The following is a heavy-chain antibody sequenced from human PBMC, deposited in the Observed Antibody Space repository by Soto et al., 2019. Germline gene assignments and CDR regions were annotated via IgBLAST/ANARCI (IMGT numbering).Heavy chain of an antibody. Sequence: QVQLQESGPGLVKPSETLSLTCTVSGGSISSYYWSWIRQPPGKGLEWIGYLYYSGSTNYNPSLKSRVTISVDTSKNQFSLKLSSVTAADTAVYYCARALPAGTTVTRGGLDPWGQGTLVTVSS. D-gene: IGHD4-17*01. J-gene: IGHJ5*02. CDR3: ARALPAGTTVTRGGLDP. CDR2: LYYSGST. CDR1: GGSISSYY. V-gene: IGHV4-59*01.